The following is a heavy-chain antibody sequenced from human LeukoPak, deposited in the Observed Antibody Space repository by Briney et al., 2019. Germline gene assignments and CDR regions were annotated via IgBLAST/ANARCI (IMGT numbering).Heavy chain of an antibody. Sequence: GGSLRLSCAASGFIVSRSYMSWVRQAPGKGLEWVSVIYSGGSTYYADSVKGRFTISRDNSKNTLYLQMNSLRAEDTAVYYCARGPPNTHYYDSSGYYFDYWGQGTLVTVSS. CDR1: GFIVSRSY. CDR3: ARGPPNTHYYDSSGYYFDY. CDR2: IYSGGST. V-gene: IGHV3-53*01. J-gene: IGHJ4*02. D-gene: IGHD3-22*01.